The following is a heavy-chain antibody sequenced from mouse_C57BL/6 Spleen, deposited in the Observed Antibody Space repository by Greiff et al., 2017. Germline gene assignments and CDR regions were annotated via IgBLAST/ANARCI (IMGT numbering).Heavy chain of an antibody. V-gene: IGHV1-54*01. J-gene: IGHJ3*01. Sequence: VQLQQSGAELVRPGTSVKVSCKASGYAFTNYLIEWVKQRPGQGLEWIGVINPGSGGTNYNEKFKGKATLTADKSSSTAYMQLSSLTSEDSAVYFCARPLLRSEFAYWGQGTLVTVSA. CDR2: INPGSGGT. CDR3: ARPLLRSEFAY. D-gene: IGHD1-1*01. CDR1: GYAFTNYL.